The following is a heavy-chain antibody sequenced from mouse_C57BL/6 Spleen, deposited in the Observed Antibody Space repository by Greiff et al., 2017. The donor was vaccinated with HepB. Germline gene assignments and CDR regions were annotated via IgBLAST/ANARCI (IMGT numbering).Heavy chain of an antibody. CDR2: ISSGSSTI. D-gene: IGHD2-5*01. Sequence: EVKLQESGGGLVKPGGSLKLSCAASGFTFSDYGMHWVRQAPEKGLEWVAYISSGSSTIYYADTVKGRFTISRDNAKNTLFLQMTSLRSEDTAMYYCARDLGYSKEDFDYWGQGTTLTVSS. CDR3: ARDLGYSKEDFDY. CDR1: GFTFSDYG. J-gene: IGHJ2*01. V-gene: IGHV5-17*01.